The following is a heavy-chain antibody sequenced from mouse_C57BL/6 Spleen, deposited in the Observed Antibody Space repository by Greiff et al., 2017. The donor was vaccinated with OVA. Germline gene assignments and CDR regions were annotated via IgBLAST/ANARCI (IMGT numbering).Heavy chain of an antibody. Sequence: EVKLVESGGGLVKPGGSLKLSCAASGFTFSSYAMSWVRQTPEKRLEWVATISDGGSYTYYPDNVKGRFTISRDNAKTNLYLQMSHLKSEDTAMYYCARDRDYWYFDVWGTGTTVTVSS. CDR3: ARDRDYWYFDV. CDR1: GFTFSSYA. D-gene: IGHD3-1*01. CDR2: ISDGGSYT. V-gene: IGHV5-4*01. J-gene: IGHJ1*03.